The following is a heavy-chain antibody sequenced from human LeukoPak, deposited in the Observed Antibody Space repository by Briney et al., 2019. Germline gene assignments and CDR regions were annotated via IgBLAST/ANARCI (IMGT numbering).Heavy chain of an antibody. CDR2: IYYSGST. Sequence: SETLSLTCTVSGGSISSSSYYWGWIRQPPGEGLEWIGSIYYSGSTYYNPSLKSRLTISLDTSKNQFSLRLSSVTAADTAVYYCARSPPGYCSGGDCYGAFDIWGQGTMVTVSS. D-gene: IGHD2-15*01. CDR3: ARSPPGYCSGGDCYGAFDI. V-gene: IGHV4-39*07. J-gene: IGHJ3*02. CDR1: GGSISSSSYY.